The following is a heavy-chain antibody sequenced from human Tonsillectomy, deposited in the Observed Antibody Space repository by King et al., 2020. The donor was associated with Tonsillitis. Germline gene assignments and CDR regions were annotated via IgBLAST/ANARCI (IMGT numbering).Heavy chain of an antibody. CDR3: ARAIAVAGTREYFDY. J-gene: IGHJ4*02. CDR1: GYSFTSYW. D-gene: IGHD6-19*01. V-gene: IGHV5-51*01. Sequence: VQLVESGAEVKKPGESLKISCKGSGYSFTSYWIGWVRQMPGKGLEWMGIIYPGDSDTRYSPSFQGQVTISADKSISTAYLQWSSLKASDPAMYYCARAIAVAGTREYFDYWGQGTLVTVSS. CDR2: IYPGDSDT.